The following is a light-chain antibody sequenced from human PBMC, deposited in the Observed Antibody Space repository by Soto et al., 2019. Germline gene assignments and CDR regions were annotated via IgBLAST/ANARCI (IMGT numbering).Light chain of an antibody. V-gene: IGLV2-14*01. CDR1: SSDVGVYDY. CDR3: SSYRSGSSFV. J-gene: IGLJ1*01. CDR2: EVT. Sequence: QSVLTQPASVSGSPGQSITISCTGTSSDVGVYDYVSWYQQHPGKAPKLIIYEVTNRPSGVSNRFSGSKSGNTASLTISGLQAEDEADYFCSSYRSGSSFVFGTGTQLTVL.